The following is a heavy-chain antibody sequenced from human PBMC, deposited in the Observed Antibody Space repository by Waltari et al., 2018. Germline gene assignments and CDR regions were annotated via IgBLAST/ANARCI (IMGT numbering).Heavy chain of an antibody. D-gene: IGHD3-22*01. CDR1: GFSLSTSGVG. J-gene: IGHJ4*02. CDR3: ARTPDNSITMIVVVMGGFDY. CDR2: IYWNDDK. V-gene: IGHV2-5*01. Sequence: QITLKESGPTLVKPTQTLTLTCTFSGFSLSTSGVGVGWIRQPPGKALEWLALIYWNDDKRYSPSLKSRLTITKDTSKNQVVLTMTNMDPVDTATYYCARTPDNSITMIVVVMGGFDYWGQGTLVTVSS.